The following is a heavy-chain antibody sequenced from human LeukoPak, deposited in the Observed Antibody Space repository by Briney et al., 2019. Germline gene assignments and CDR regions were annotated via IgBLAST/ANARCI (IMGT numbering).Heavy chain of an antibody. V-gene: IGHV4-4*09. CDR2: VYTSGST. J-gene: IGHJ4*02. Sequence: SETLSLTCTVSGGSISSYYWSWIRQPPGKGLEWIGYVYTSGSTNYNPSLKSRVTISVDTSKNQFSLKLSSVTAADTAVYYCAAWRATDLVRWGQGTLVTVSS. D-gene: IGHD3-10*01. CDR1: GGSISSYY. CDR3: AAWRATDLVR.